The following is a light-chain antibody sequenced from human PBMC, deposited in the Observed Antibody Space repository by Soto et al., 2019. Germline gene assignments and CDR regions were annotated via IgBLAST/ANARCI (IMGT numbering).Light chain of an antibody. CDR2: EVV. Sequence: QSVLTHPHSASGSPGQSVTISCTGTKGDIGVYDFVSWYQHHPGKAPRLIIYEVVQRPSGVPDRFSGSKSGNTASLTVSGLQTEDEADYYCSAYAGSTNFVFGSGTKV. CDR3: SAYAGSTNFV. V-gene: IGLV2-8*01. J-gene: IGLJ1*01. CDR1: KGDIGVYDF.